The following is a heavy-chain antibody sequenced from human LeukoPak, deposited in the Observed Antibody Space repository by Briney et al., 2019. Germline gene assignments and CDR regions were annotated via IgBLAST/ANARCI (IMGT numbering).Heavy chain of an antibody. D-gene: IGHD6-13*01. V-gene: IGHV4-59*13. Sequence: SETLSLTCTVSGASISDYYWNWIRQPPGKGLEWIGYIYYSGSTNYNPTLKSRVTISVGTSKNQFSLKLSSVTAADTAVYYCARAKAAAGIDYFDYWGQGTLVTVSS. CDR1: GASISDYY. J-gene: IGHJ4*02. CDR2: IYYSGST. CDR3: ARAKAAAGIDYFDY.